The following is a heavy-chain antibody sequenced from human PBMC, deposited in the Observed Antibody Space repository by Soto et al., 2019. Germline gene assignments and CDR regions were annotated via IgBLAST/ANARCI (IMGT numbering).Heavy chain of an antibody. CDR2: ISYDGSNK. CDR1: GFTFSSYG. D-gene: IGHD5-12*01. Sequence: QVQLVESGGGVVQPGRSLRLSCAASGFTFSSYGMHWVRQAPGKGLEWVAVISYDGSNKYYADSVKGRFTISRDNSKNTLYLQMNSLRAEDTAVYYCAKSVDIVATMHYGMDVWGQGTTVTVSS. CDR3: AKSVDIVATMHYGMDV. V-gene: IGHV3-30*18. J-gene: IGHJ6*02.